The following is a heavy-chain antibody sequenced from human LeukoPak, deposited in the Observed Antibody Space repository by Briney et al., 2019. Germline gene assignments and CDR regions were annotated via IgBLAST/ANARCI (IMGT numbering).Heavy chain of an antibody. J-gene: IGHJ3*02. CDR1: GFTFSSYG. CDR3: AKKVSRYWGTGQGNALDI. V-gene: IGHV3-30*02. CDR2: IRYDGSNK. D-gene: IGHD3-16*01. Sequence: GGSPRLSCAASGFTFSSYGMHWVRQAPGKGLEWVAFIRYDGSNKYYADSVKGRFTISRDNSKNTLYLQMNSLRAEDTAVYYCAKKVSRYWGTGQGNALDIWGQGTMVTVSS.